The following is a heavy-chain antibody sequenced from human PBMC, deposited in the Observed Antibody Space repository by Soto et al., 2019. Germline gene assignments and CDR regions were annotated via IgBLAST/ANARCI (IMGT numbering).Heavy chain of an antibody. CDR2: IYYSGST. J-gene: IGHJ6*03. CDR3: ARTVLGPDLLADSFVDYYYYMDV. CDR1: GGSISSYY. D-gene: IGHD3-9*01. V-gene: IGHV4-59*08. Sequence: SETLSLTCTLSGGSISSYYWSWIRQPPGKGLEWIGYIYYSGSTNYNPSLKSRVTISVDTSKNQFSLKLNSVTAADTAVYYCARTVLGPDLLADSFVDYYYYMDVWGQGTTVTVSS.